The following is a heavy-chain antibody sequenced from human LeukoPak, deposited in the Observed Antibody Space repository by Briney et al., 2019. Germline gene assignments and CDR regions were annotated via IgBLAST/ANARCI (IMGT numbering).Heavy chain of an antibody. CDR3: AKTPGGYCSSTTCRPFDY. V-gene: IGHV3-23*01. CDR1: GFTFSSYA. Sequence: PGGSLRLSCAASGFTFSSYAVSWVRQAPGKGLEWVSVISGSGGSTYYADSVKGRFTISRDNSKNTLYLQMNSLRAEDTAVYYCAKTPGGYCSSTTCRPFDYWGQGTLVTVSS. D-gene: IGHD2-2*01. CDR2: ISGSGGST. J-gene: IGHJ4*02.